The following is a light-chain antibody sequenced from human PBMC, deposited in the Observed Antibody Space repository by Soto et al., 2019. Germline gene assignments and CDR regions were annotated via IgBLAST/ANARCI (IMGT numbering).Light chain of an antibody. CDR2: AAS. CDR3: QQQGT. J-gene: IGKJ2*01. Sequence: EIVLTQSPGTLSLSPGERATLSCRASQSLSSSYVVWYQQKPGQAPRLLIYAASRRATGIPDRFGGSGSATEYTLTISRLEPEYFAVYYCQQQGTFGQGTKLEIK. CDR1: QSLSSSY. V-gene: IGKV3-20*01.